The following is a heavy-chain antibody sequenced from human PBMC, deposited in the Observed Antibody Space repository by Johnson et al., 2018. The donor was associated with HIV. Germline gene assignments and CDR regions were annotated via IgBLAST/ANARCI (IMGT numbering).Heavy chain of an antibody. D-gene: IGHD1-26*01. CDR1: GFTFSSYW. Sequence: VQLVESGGGLVQPGGSLRLSCAASGFTFSSYWMSWVSQAPGKGLEWVANIKQDGREKYYVDSVKGRFTISRDNAKNSLYLQMNSLRAEDTAVYYCANGDDRGSDAFDIWGQGTMVTVSS. CDR2: IKQDGREK. CDR3: ANGDDRGSDAFDI. J-gene: IGHJ3*02. V-gene: IGHV3-7*02.